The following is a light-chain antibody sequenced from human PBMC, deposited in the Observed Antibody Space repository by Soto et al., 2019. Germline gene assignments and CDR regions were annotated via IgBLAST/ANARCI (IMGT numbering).Light chain of an antibody. CDR2: DAS. CDR1: QSISTY. J-gene: IGKJ2*01. Sequence: EIVLTQSPATLSLSPGERATLSCRASQSISTYLAWYQQKPGHPPRLLIFDASKRAPGIPARFSGSGSGTDFTLTISSLDPEDVAVYYFQQRSNWPPFTFGQGTKLQIK. V-gene: IGKV3-11*01. CDR3: QQRSNWPPFT.